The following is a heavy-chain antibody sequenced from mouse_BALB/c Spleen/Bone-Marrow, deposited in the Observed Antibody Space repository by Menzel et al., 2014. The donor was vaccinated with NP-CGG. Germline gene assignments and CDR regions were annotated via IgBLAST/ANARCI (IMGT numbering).Heavy chain of an antibody. Sequence: EVKLLESGPGLVKPSQTVSLTCTVTGISITTGNYRWGWIRQVPGNKLESVGNIYYSGTITYNPSLTSRTTITRDTSKNQFLLEMSTLPAEDTATFYCARGAMITTGYFDYWGQGTPLTGSS. V-gene: IGHV3-5*02. CDR3: ARGAMITTGYFDY. J-gene: IGHJ2*01. CDR1: GISITTGNYR. CDR2: IYYSGTI. D-gene: IGHD2-4*01.